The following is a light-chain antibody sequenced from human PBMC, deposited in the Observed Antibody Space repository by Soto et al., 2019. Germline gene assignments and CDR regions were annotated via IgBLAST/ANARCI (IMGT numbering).Light chain of an antibody. J-gene: IGKJ1*01. CDR1: QSVSTF. V-gene: IGKV3-11*01. CDR2: NAS. Sequence: EMVLTQSPATLSLSPGERAIVSCRASQSVSTFLAWFQQKPGQPPRLLIYNASNRTTGIPARFSATVSGTEFSLTITSLQPEDFATYYCQQYESFSATFGPGTKVDIK. CDR3: QQYESFSAT.